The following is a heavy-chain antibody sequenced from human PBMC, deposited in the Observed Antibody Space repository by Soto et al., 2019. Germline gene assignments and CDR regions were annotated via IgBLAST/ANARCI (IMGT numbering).Heavy chain of an antibody. Sequence: QVQLVQSGAEVKKPGSSVKVSCKASGGTFSSYAINWVRQAPGQGLEWMGGIIPIFCTANYAQKFQGRVTITADESTSTAYMELSSLRSEDTTVYFCARGSDLYIVVDSRDDAFDIWGQGTMVTVSS. V-gene: IGHV1-69*01. J-gene: IGHJ3*02. D-gene: IGHD2-21*01. CDR3: ARGSDLYIVVDSRDDAFDI. CDR2: IIPIFCTA. CDR1: GGTFSSYA.